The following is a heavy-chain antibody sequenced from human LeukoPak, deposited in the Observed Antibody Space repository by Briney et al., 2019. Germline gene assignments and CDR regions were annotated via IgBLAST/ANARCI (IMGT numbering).Heavy chain of an antibody. CDR3: ARGGNSSSWYYFDY. Sequence: ASVKVSCKASGYTFTGYYMHWVRQATGQGLEWMGWINPNSGGTNYAQKFQGWVTMTRDTSISTAYMELSRLRSDDTAVYYCARGGNSSSWYYFDYWGQGTLVTVSS. CDR1: GYTFTGYY. J-gene: IGHJ4*02. V-gene: IGHV1-2*04. CDR2: INPNSGGT. D-gene: IGHD6-13*01.